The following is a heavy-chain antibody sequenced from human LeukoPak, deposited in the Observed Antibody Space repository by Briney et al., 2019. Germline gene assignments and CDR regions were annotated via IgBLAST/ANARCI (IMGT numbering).Heavy chain of an antibody. V-gene: IGHV1-2*02. D-gene: IGHD2-21*02. CDR2: INPNSGGT. Sequence: ASVKVSCKASGYTFTGYYMHWVRQAPGQGLEWMGWINPNSGGTNYAQKFQGRVTITRDTSISTAYMELSRLRSDDTAVYYCARDYCGGDCYQDYWGQGTLVTVSS. CDR1: GYTFTGYY. J-gene: IGHJ4*02. CDR3: ARDYCGGDCYQDY.